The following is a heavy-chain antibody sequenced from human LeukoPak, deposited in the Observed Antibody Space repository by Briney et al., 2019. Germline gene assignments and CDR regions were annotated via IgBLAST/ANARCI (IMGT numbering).Heavy chain of an antibody. CDR1: GGSISSYY. Sequence: SETLSLTCTVSGGSISSYYWSWIRQPPGKGLEWIGYIYYSGSTNYNPSLKSRVTISVDTSKNQFSLKLSSVTAADTAVYYCARELSWFGELEVNFDYWGQGTLVTVSS. CDR2: IYYSGST. J-gene: IGHJ4*02. CDR3: ARELSWFGELEVNFDY. V-gene: IGHV4-59*12. D-gene: IGHD3-10*01.